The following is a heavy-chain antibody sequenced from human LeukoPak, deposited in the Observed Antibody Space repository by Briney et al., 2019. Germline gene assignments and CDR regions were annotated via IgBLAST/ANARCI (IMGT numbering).Heavy chain of an antibody. V-gene: IGHV1-46*01. CDR2: IYPRDGST. D-gene: IGHD4-17*01. Sequence: ASVKVSCKASGYTFTNNYLHWVRQAPGQGLEWMGMIYPRDGSTSYAQNFQGRVTVTRDTSTTTVHMELSSLRSEDTAVYYCASSTVTTNDDYWGQGTLVTVSS. J-gene: IGHJ4*02. CDR3: ASSTVTTNDDY. CDR1: GYTFTNNY.